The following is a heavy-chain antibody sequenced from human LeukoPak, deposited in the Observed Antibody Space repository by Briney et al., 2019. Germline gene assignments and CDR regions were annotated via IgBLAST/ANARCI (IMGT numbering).Heavy chain of an antibody. CDR1: GGSISSSNW. CDR3: ARGLLMVYATDYYYGMDV. CDR2: IYHSGST. V-gene: IGHV4-4*02. J-gene: IGHJ6*02. D-gene: IGHD2-8*01. Sequence: SGTLSLTCAVSGGSISSSNWWSWVRQPPGKGLEWIGEIYHSGSTNYNPSLKSRVTISVDKSKNQFSLKLSSVTAADTAVYYCARGLLMVYATDYYYGMDVWGQGTTVTVSS.